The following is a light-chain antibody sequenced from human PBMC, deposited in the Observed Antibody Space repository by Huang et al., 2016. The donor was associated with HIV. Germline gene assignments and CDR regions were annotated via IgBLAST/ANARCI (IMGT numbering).Light chain of an antibody. V-gene: IGKV3-11*01. CDR3: QLRSTWPGDT. CDR1: QTVSSY. Sequence: EIVLTQSPATLSLSPGERATLSCRASQTVSSYLAWYPQKPGQAPRLLIYDASNSATGLPARFSGSGSGTDFTLTISSLEPEDFAVYYCQLRSTWPGDTFGGGTKVEIK. CDR2: DAS. J-gene: IGKJ4*01.